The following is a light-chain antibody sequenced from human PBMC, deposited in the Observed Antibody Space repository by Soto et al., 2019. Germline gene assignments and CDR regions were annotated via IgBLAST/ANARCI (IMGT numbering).Light chain of an antibody. CDR1: TSDVGSYNL. Sequence: QSALTQPASVSGSPGQSITISCTGTTSDVGSYNLVSWYQRQSGKAPKLMIYEASNRPSGVSNRFSGSKSGNTASLTISGLQAEDEADYYCSSYTSSRTGVFGGGTKLTVL. J-gene: IGLJ3*02. V-gene: IGLV2-14*02. CDR2: EAS. CDR3: SSYTSSRTGV.